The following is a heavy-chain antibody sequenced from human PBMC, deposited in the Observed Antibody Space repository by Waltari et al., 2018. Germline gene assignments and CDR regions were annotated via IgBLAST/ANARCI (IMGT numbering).Heavy chain of an antibody. J-gene: IGHJ4*02. CDR3: ARVGGGSGSGNFYDY. D-gene: IGHD6-19*01. V-gene: IGHV1-69*01. CDR2: IIPIFGTA. Sequence: QVQLVQSGAEVKKPGSSVKVSCQASGGTFSSSALSWLRPAPGQGLVWMGGIIPIFGTANYAQKFQGRVTITADESTSTAYMELSSLRSEDTAVYYCARVGGGSGSGNFYDYWGQGTLVTVSS. CDR1: GGTFSSSA.